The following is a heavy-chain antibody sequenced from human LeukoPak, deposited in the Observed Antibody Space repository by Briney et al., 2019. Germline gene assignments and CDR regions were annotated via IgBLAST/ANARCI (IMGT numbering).Heavy chain of an antibody. D-gene: IGHD4-23*01. CDR3: ARRPDYGGTPTFDY. CDR1: GFTFSSYA. J-gene: IGHJ4*02. V-gene: IGHV3-64*04. CDR2: ISSNGGST. Sequence: GGSLRLSCSASGFTFSSYAMHWVRQAPGKGLEYVSAISSNGGSTYYADSVKGRSTISRDNSKNTLYLQMNSLRVEDTAVYYCARRPDYGGTPTFDYWGQGTLVTVSS.